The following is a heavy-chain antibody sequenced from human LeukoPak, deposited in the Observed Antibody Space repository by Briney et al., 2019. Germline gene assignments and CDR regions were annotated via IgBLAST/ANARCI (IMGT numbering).Heavy chain of an antibody. CDR2: INPNSGGT. Sequence: ASVKVSCKASGYTFTGYYMHWVRQAPGQGLEWMGWINPNSGGTSYAQKFQGRVTMTRDTSISTAYMELSRLRSDDTAVYYCARVTYDFWSGYADYWGQGTLVTVSS. D-gene: IGHD3-3*01. CDR3: ARVTYDFWSGYADY. V-gene: IGHV1-2*02. CDR1: GYTFTGYY. J-gene: IGHJ4*02.